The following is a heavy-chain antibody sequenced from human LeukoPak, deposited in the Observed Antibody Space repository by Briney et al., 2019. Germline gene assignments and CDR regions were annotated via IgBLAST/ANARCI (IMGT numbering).Heavy chain of an antibody. D-gene: IGHD3-10*01. CDR3: AKAYGSGSNYIRNYFDY. Sequence: PGGSLRLSCVASGFTFSSYAMSWVRQAPGKGLEWVSVISNSAGSTYYADPVKGRFTISRDNSKNTLYLQMNSLRAEDTAVYYCAKAYGSGSNYIRNYFDYWGQGTPVTVSS. J-gene: IGHJ4*02. CDR2: ISNSAGST. CDR1: GFTFSSYA. V-gene: IGHV3-23*01.